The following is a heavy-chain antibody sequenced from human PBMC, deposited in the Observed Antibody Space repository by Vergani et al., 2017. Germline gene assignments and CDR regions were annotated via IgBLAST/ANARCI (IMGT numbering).Heavy chain of an antibody. Sequence: QVQLVQSGAEVKKPGSSVKVSCKASGGTFSSYAISWVRQAPGQGLEWMGGIIPIFGTANYAQKFQGRVTITADESTSTAYMELSSLRSEDTAVYYCARXGYCSGGSCDSRWWYFDLWGRGTLVTVSS. CDR2: IIPIFGTA. J-gene: IGHJ2*01. D-gene: IGHD2-15*01. V-gene: IGHV1-69*01. CDR3: ARXGYCSGGSCDSRWWYFDL. CDR1: GGTFSSYA.